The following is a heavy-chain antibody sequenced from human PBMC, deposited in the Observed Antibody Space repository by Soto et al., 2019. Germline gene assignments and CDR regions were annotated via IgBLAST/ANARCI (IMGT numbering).Heavy chain of an antibody. V-gene: IGHV1-3*01. CDR3: ATNTGDESLGC. CDR1: GYTLRSYA. Sequence: ASVKVASKASGYTLRSYAKDWVRKTLGQRLEWMGWINAGYGNTKSSQKFQDRVTISRDTSASTAYMELTSLRSEDTAVYYCATNTGDESLGCWRQGSLFTVSS. J-gene: IGHJ1*01. CDR2: INAGYGNT. D-gene: IGHD7-27*01.